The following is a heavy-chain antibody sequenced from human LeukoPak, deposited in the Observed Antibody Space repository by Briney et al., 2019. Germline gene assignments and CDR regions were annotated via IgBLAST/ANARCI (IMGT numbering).Heavy chain of an antibody. CDR1: GFTFSSYA. J-gene: IGHJ3*02. CDR2: ITGSGGST. CDR3: TFSSYGDHVGVDAFDI. V-gene: IGHV3-23*01. Sequence: GGSLRLSCAASGFTFSSYAMSWVRQAPGKGLEWVSDITGSGGSTHYADSVKGRFTISRDNSKNTVYLQMDSLSAEDTAMYYCTFSSYGDHVGVDAFDIWGQGTMVTVSS. D-gene: IGHD4-17*01.